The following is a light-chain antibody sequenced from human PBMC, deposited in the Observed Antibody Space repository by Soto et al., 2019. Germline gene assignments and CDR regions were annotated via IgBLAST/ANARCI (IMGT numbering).Light chain of an antibody. CDR1: SSDVGSYNL. Sequence: QSALTQPASVSGSPGQSIAISCTGTSSDVGSYNLVSWYQQYPGKAPKLIIYEVTYRPSGVSNRFSGSKSGNTASLTISGLQTEDEADYYCCSFTTSTTRVFGTGTKLTVL. CDR2: EVT. CDR3: CSFTTSTTRV. V-gene: IGLV2-14*02. J-gene: IGLJ1*01.